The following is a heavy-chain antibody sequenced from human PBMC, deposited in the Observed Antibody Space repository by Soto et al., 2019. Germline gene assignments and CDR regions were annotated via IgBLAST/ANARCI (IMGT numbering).Heavy chain of an antibody. Sequence: QVQLVQSGAEVKKPGASVKVSCKASGYSFINYGISWVRQAPGQGLEWMGWISVYNGNTNSAQKLQGRITMTTDTSTRTAYMELRSLRSDDTAVYYCVRDGGYSGFDPPPYFDHWGQGTLVTVSS. CDR3: VRDGGYSGFDPPPYFDH. CDR1: GYSFINYG. V-gene: IGHV1-18*01. CDR2: ISVYNGNT. D-gene: IGHD5-12*01. J-gene: IGHJ4*02.